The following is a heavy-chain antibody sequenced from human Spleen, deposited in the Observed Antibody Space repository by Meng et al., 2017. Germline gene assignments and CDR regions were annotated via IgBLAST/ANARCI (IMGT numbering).Heavy chain of an antibody. V-gene: IGHV3-21*02. J-gene: IGHJ4*02. CDR1: GFTFSTYN. CDR3: ARTGPDF. Sequence: EVQLVESGGGLVKPGGSLRLSCAASGFTFSTYNMNWVRQAPGKGPEWVSSISRGSVYTHYSDSVKGRFTISRDNAKNSLYLEMNNLRAEDTAVYYCARTGPDFWGQGSLVTVSS. CDR2: ISRGSVYT.